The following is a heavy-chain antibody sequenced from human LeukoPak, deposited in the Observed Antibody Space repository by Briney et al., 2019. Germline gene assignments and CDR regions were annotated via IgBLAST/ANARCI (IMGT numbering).Heavy chain of an antibody. CDR3: AAGDAYNWGGSYYMDV. V-gene: IGHV4-59*01. J-gene: IGHJ6*03. Sequence: PSETLSLTCTVSGESISGFYWNWIRQPPGKGLEWIGYIYYSGSTNYNPSLKSRVTISVDTSKNQFSLKLSSVTAADTAVYYCAAGDAYNWGGSYYMDVWGKGTTVTVSS. CDR1: GESISGFY. D-gene: IGHD7-27*01. CDR2: IYYSGST.